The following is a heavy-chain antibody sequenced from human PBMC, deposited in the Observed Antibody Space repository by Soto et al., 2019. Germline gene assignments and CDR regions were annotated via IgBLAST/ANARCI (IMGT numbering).Heavy chain of an antibody. Sequence: AGGSLRLSCAASGYTFSSYAMSWVRRARGRGLGWVSAVSGSGGSTYYADSVKGRFTISRDNSKNTLYLQMNSLRAEDTAVYYCASRSVTRDYWGQGTLVTVSS. V-gene: IGHV3-23*01. CDR1: GYTFSSYA. J-gene: IGHJ4*02. CDR2: VSGSGGST. CDR3: ASRSVTRDY.